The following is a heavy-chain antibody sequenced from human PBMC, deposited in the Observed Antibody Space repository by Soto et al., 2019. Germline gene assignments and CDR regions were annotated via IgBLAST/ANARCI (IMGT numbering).Heavy chain of an antibody. CDR3: TTDATRGYYYGMDV. J-gene: IGHJ6*02. CDR2: IKSKTDGGTT. V-gene: IGHV3-15*07. Sequence: GGSLRLSCAASGFTFSNAWMNWVRQAPGKGLEWVGRIKSKTDGGTTDYAAPVKGRFTISRDDSKNTLCLQMNSLKTEDTAVYYCTTDATRGYYYGMDVWGQGTTVTVSS. CDR1: GFTFSNAW.